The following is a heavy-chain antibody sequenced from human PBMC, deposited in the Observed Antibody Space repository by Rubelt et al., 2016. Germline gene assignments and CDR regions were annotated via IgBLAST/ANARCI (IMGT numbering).Heavy chain of an antibody. J-gene: IGHJ4*02. CDR1: GFSLSTSGMC. V-gene: IGHV2-70*01. D-gene: IGHD3-10*01. CDR2: LDWDDDK. Sequence: QVTLRESGPALVKPTQTLTLTCTFSGFSLSTSGMCVSWIRQPPGKALEWLALLDWDDDKYYSTSLKTRPTSSKDTSKNQVVLTMTNMDPVDTATYYCARIRVRGVIEGGFDYWSQGTLVTVSS. CDR3: ARIRVRGVIEGGFDY.